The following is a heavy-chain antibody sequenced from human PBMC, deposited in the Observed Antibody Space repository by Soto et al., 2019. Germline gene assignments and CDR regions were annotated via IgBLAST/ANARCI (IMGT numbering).Heavy chain of an antibody. V-gene: IGHV4-59*01. CDR3: ARALYYYDSDPGAFDI. CDR2: IYYSGST. CDR1: GGSISSYY. J-gene: IGHJ3*02. D-gene: IGHD3-22*01. Sequence: QVQLQQSGPGLVKPSETLSLTCTVSGGSISSYYWSWIRQPPGKGLEWIGYIYYSGSTNYNPSLKRRVTISVEASKSQFSLKLSSVTAADAAVDYLARALYYYDSDPGAFDIWGQGTMVTVSS.